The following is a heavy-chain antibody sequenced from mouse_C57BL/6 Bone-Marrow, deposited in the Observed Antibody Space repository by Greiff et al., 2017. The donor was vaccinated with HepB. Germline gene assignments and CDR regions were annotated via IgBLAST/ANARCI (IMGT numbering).Heavy chain of an antibody. CDR2: INPSSGYT. V-gene: IGHV1-4*01. Sequence: QVQLQQSGAELARPGASVKMSCKASGYTFTSYTMHWVKQRPGQGLEWIGYINPSSGYTKYNQKFKDKATLTADKSSSTDYMPLSSLTSEDSAVYYCARDDYWYFDVWGTGTTVTVSS. CDR3: ARDDYWYFDV. J-gene: IGHJ1*03. CDR1: GYTFTSYT.